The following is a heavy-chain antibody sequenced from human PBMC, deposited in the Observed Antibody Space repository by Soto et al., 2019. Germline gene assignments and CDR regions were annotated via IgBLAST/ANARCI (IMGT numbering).Heavy chain of an antibody. CDR1: GGSISSGGYY. CDR2: IYYSGST. CDR3: ARSMITFGGVILAFDY. V-gene: IGHV4-31*03. Sequence: SETLSLTCPVSGGSISSGGYYWSWIRQHPGKGLEWIGYIYYSGSTYYNPSLKSRVTISVDTSKNQFSLKLSSVTAADTAVYYCARSMITFGGVILAFDYWGQGTLVTVSS. D-gene: IGHD3-16*02. J-gene: IGHJ4*02.